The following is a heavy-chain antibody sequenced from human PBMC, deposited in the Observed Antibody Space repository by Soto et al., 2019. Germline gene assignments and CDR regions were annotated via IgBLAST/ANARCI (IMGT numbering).Heavy chain of an antibody. CDR2: ISYDGSNK. J-gene: IGHJ3*02. CDR1: GFTFSSYG. CDR3: AKVALTGDAFDI. D-gene: IGHD7-27*01. V-gene: IGHV3-30*18. Sequence: QVQLVESGGGVVQPGRSLRLSCAASGFTFSSYGMHWVRQAPGKGLEWVAVISYDGSNKYYADSVKGRFTISRDNSKNTLYLQMYSLRAEDTAVYYCAKVALTGDAFDIWGQGTMVTVSS.